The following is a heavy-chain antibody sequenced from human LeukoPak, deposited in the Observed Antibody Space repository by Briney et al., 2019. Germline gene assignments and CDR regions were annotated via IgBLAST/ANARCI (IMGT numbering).Heavy chain of an antibody. CDR2: ISSSSSYI. V-gene: IGHV3-21*01. J-gene: IGHJ4*02. D-gene: IGHD3-10*01. Sequence: GGSLGLSCAASGFTFSSYSMNWVRQAPGKGLEWVSSISSSSSYIYYADSVKGRFTISRDNAKNSLYLQMNSLRAEDTAVYYCARDSYGSGSYSWFRYWGQGTLVTVSS. CDR3: ARDSYGSGSYSWFRY. CDR1: GFTFSSYS.